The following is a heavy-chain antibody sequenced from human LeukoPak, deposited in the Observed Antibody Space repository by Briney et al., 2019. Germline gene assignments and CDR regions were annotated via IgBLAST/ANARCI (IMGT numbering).Heavy chain of an antibody. CDR1: GFTFSNFA. J-gene: IGHJ4*02. CDR2: ISAHDGNT. V-gene: IGHV3-23*01. D-gene: IGHD5-12*01. CDR3: ARDRELYNGYYLLDY. Sequence: PGGSLRLSCAASGFTFSNFAMYWVRQAPGKGLEWVSVISAHDGNTYYAVSVKGRFTISRDNSRNTLYLQMNSLRAEDTAVYYCARDRELYNGYYLLDYWGQGTLVTVSS.